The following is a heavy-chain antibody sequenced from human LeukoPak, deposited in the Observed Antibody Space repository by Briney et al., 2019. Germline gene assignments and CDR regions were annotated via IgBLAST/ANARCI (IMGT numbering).Heavy chain of an antibody. J-gene: IGHJ5*02. CDR2: IYYSGST. CDR3: AIQPRDAGDYGRGWFDP. D-gene: IGHD4-17*01. Sequence: SVTLSLTCTVSGGSISSSRYSWCWIRQPPGTGLVCIGRIYYSGSTYYNPSLKSRVTISVDTSKNQFSLKLSSVTAADTAVYYCAIQPRDAGDYGRGWFDPWGQGTLVTVSS. V-gene: IGHV4-39*01. CDR1: GGSISSSRYS.